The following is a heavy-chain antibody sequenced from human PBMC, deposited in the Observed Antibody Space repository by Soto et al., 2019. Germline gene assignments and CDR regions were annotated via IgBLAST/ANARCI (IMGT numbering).Heavy chain of an antibody. J-gene: IGHJ4*02. V-gene: IGHV3-23*01. D-gene: IGHD3-22*01. CDR3: APRQRGDSSGYYWGGFDY. CDR1: GFTFSSYA. CDR2: ISGSGGST. Sequence: EVQLLESGGGLVQPGGSLRLSCAASGFTFSSYAMSWVRQAPGKGLEWVSAISGSGGSTYYADSVKGRFTISRDNSKNTLYLQMNSLRAEDTAVYYCAPRQRGDSSGYYWGGFDYWGQGTLVTVSS.